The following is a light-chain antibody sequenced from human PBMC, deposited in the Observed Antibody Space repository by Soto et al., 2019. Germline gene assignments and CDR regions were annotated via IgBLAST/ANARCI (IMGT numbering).Light chain of an antibody. V-gene: IGLV2-23*02. CDR3: CSYAGSYTWV. Sequence: QSALTQPASVSGSPGQSITISCTGTSSDVGSYNLVSWYQQHPGKAPKVMIYEVSKRPSGVSSRFSGSKSGNTASLTISGFQAEDEADYYCCSYAGSYTWVFGGGTKLTVL. CDR1: SSDVGSYNL. J-gene: IGLJ2*01. CDR2: EVS.